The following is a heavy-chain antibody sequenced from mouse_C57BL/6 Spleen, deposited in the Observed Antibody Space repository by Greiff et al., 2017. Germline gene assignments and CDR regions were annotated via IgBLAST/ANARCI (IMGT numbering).Heavy chain of an antibody. V-gene: IGHV14-4*01. CDR2: IDPENGDT. CDR1: GFNITDYY. Sequence: VQLKQSGAELVRPGASVKLSCTASGFNITDYYMHWVKQRPEQGLEWIGWIDPENGDTEYASKFQGKATITADTSSNTAYLQLSSLTSEDTAVYYCTRGDAAYWGQGTLVTVSA. CDR3: TRGDAAY. D-gene: IGHD3-3*01. J-gene: IGHJ3*01.